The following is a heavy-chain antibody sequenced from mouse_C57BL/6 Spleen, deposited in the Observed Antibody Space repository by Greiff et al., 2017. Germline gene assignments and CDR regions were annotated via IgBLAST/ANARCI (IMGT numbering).Heavy chain of an antibody. D-gene: IGHD1-1*01. CDR3: AGLITTVEEAWFAY. V-gene: IGHV5-6*01. J-gene: IGHJ3*01. CDR2: ISSGGSYT. Sequence: VQLKESGGDLVKPGGSLKLSCAASGFTFSSYGMSWVRQTPDKRLEWVATISSGGSYTYYPDSVKGRFTISRDNAKNSLYRQMSSLKSEDTAIYYCAGLITTVEEAWFAYWGQGTLVTVSA. CDR1: GFTFSSYG.